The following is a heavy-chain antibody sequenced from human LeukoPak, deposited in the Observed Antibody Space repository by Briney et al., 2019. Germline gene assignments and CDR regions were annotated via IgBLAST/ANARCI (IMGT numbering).Heavy chain of an antibody. D-gene: IGHD3-10*01. J-gene: IGHJ6*02. CDR3: ARQYLLWFGSVHYGMDV. CDR2: IKQDGSEK. V-gene: IGHV3-7*01. CDR1: GFTFSSYW. Sequence: GRSLRLSCAASGFTFSSYWMSWVRQAPGKGLEWVANIKQDGSEKYYVDSVKGRFTISRDNAKNSLYLQMNSLRAEDTAVYYCARQYLLWFGSVHYGMDVWGQGTTVTVSS.